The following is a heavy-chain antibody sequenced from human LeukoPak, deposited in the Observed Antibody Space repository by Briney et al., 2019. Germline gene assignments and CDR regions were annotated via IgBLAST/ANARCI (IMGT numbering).Heavy chain of an antibody. V-gene: IGHV4-38-2*02. CDR1: NYSINKGYY. Sequence: PSETLSLTCTVSNYSINKGYYWGWIRQPPGRGLEWIGSIYHSGFTYSNPSLTSRLTMSIDASKNEFSLRLTSVTAADTAIYYCLRDKAGSFYGSGGYHFNYNGMDVWGQGTAVTVTS. CDR2: IYHSGFT. CDR3: LRDKAGSFYGSGGYHFNYNGMDV. J-gene: IGHJ6*02. D-gene: IGHD3-10*01.